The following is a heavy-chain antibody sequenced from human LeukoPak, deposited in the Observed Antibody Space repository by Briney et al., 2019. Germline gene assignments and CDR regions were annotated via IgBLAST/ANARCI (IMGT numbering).Heavy chain of an antibody. Sequence: PGGSLRLSCAASGFTFSSYSMNWVRQAPGKGLEWVSSISSSSSYIYYADSVKGRFTISRDNAKNSLYLQMNSLRAEDTAVYYCARDWAGSSCHDYWGQGTLVTVSS. V-gene: IGHV3-21*01. CDR2: ISSSSSYI. J-gene: IGHJ4*02. CDR3: ARDWAGSSCHDY. CDR1: GFTFSSYS. D-gene: IGHD6-13*01.